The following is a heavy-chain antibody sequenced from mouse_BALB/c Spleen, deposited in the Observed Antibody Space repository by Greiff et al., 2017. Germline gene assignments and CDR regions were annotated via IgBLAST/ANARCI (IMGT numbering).Heavy chain of an antibody. CDR2: ISSGSSTI. D-gene: IGHD1-2*01. V-gene: IGHV5-17*02. CDR1: GFTFSSFG. Sequence: EVKLVESGGGLVQPGGSRKLSCAASGFTFSSFGMHWVRQAPEKGLEWVAYISSGSSTIYYADTVKGRFTISRDNPKNTLFLQMTSLRSEDTAMYYCARKGNYYGQYYLDYWGQGTTLTVSS. J-gene: IGHJ2*01. CDR3: ARKGNYYGQYYLDY.